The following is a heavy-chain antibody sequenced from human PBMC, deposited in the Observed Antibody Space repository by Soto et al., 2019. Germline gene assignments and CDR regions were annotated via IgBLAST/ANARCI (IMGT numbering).Heavy chain of an antibody. D-gene: IGHD3-16*01. V-gene: IGHV3-53*01. CDR3: ARDWALGV. CDR2: TFSPGTT. J-gene: IGHJ4*02. Sequence: EVQLVESGGGLIQPGGSLRLSCGASGFDVSSNFISWVRQAPGKGLEWVSSTFSPGTTYYADSVKGRFTISGDNSENILYLQLNSLTVEYTAVYYCARDWALGVWGQGTLVTVSA. CDR1: GFDVSSNF.